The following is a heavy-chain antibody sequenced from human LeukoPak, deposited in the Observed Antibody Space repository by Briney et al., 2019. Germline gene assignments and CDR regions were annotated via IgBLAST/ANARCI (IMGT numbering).Heavy chain of an antibody. D-gene: IGHD6-6*01. V-gene: IGHV3-48*03. CDR3: ARVGGYSSSEFDY. J-gene: IGHJ4*02. CDR2: ISSSGTTI. CDR1: GFTFSSYE. Sequence: PGGSLRLSCAASGFTFSSYEMNWVRQAPGKGLEWVSYISSSGTTIYYADSVKGRFTISRDNAKNSLYLQMNSLRAKDTAVYYCARVGGYSSSEFDYWGQGTLVTVSS.